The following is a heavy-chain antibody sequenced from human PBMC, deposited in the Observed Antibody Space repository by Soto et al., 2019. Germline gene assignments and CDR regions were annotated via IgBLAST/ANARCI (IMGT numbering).Heavy chain of an antibody. CDR3: AKDLGQQLVLNYGMDV. D-gene: IGHD6-13*01. CDR2: VSYDGNNK. V-gene: IGHV3-30*18. J-gene: IGHJ6*02. CDR1: GFIFSNHG. Sequence: QVQLVESGGGVVQPGTSLRLSCAASGFIFSNHGMYWVRQAPGKGLEWVSVVSYDGNNKYYADSVKGRFTVSRDNGKNLLFLQMNSLRPEDTAVYHCAKDLGQQLVLNYGMDVWGQGTTVTVSS.